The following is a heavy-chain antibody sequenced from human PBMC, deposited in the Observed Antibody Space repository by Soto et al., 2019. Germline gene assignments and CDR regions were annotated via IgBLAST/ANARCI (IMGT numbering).Heavy chain of an antibody. J-gene: IGHJ4*02. D-gene: IGHD1-7*01. CDR3: AAVQGGGTTFHF. Sequence: QMQLAQSGPEVKKPGTSVKVSCKASGFTFTNSAIQWVRQARGQRLEWIGWIVVGSGRTDYAQKFQDRLTITRDMSTTTAYMELSSLRLEDTAVYYCAAVQGGGTTFHFWGQGTLVTVSS. V-gene: IGHV1-58*02. CDR1: GFTFTNSA. CDR2: IVVGSGRT.